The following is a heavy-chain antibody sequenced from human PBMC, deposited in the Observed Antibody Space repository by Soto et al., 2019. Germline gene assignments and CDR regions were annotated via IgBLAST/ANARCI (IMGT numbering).Heavy chain of an antibody. V-gene: IGHV1-3*01. D-gene: IGHD3-3*01. Sequence: ASGKVCCNASGYPYTSYALHWERQAPGRRLEWMGWINPGNGNTKYSQKFLGRVTITRDTSASTADMELSSLRSEDTAEYYCARNRTGDFWSAYWVNWFGPFGQGTLFTVSS. CDR1: GYPYTSYA. J-gene: IGHJ5*02. CDR3: ARNRTGDFWSAYWVNWFGP. CDR2: INPGNGNT.